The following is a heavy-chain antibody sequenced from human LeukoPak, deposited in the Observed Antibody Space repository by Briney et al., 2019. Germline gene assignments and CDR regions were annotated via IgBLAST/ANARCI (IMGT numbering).Heavy chain of an antibody. J-gene: IGHJ6*03. V-gene: IGHV3-7*05. Sequence: QTGGSLRLSCAASGFTFSNYWMSWVRQAPGKGLEWVANIKEDGSEKYYVDSVKGRFTISRDNSKNTVYLQMNSLRAEDTAIYYCAKRSDQEGYMDVWGKGTTATVSS. CDR1: GFTFSNYW. CDR2: IKEDGSEK. CDR3: AKRSDQEGYMDV.